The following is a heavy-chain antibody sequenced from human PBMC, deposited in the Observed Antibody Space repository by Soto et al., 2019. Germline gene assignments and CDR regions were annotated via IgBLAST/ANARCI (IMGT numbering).Heavy chain of an antibody. V-gene: IGHV3-30*18. D-gene: IGHD1-26*01. CDR3: AKGPSRIYYGY. Sequence: LASASCRVTFKIYVIPWVCQAPGKGLEWVAVISYDGSNKYYADSVKGRFTISRDNSKNTLYLQMNSLRAEDTAVYYCAKGPSRIYYGYWGQGTLVTVSS. CDR2: ISYDGSNK. J-gene: IGHJ4*02. CDR1: RVTFKIYV.